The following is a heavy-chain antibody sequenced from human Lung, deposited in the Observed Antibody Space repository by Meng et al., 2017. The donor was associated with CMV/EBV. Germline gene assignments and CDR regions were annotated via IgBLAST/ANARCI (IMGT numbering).Heavy chain of an antibody. J-gene: IGHJ4*02. Sequence: SXTLSLXCTVSGGSISSGGYYWSWIRQHPGKGLEWIGYIYYSGSTYYNPSLKSRVTITVDTSKNQFSLRLSSVTAADTYVYYCARDIGYDYFASWGQGPLVTVSS. CDR2: IYYSGST. CDR3: ARDIGYDYFAS. CDR1: GGSISSGGYY. V-gene: IGHV4-31*03. D-gene: IGHD3-16*01.